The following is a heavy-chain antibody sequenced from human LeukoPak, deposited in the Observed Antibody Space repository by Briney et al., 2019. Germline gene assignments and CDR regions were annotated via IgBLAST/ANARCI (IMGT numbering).Heavy chain of an antibody. D-gene: IGHD3-22*01. V-gene: IGHV3-21*01. CDR3: ARVRYDSSGYYDY. CDR2: ISSSSSYI. CDR1: GFTFSSYS. Sequence: GGSLRLSCAASGFTFSSYSMNWVRQAPGKGLEWVSSISSSSSYIYYADSVKGRFTISRDKAKSSLYLQMNSLRAEDTAVYYCARVRYDSSGYYDYWGQGTLVTVSS. J-gene: IGHJ4*02.